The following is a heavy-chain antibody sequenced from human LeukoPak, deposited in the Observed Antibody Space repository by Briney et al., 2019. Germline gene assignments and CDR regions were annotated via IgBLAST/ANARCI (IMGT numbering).Heavy chain of an antibody. Sequence: GGSLRLSCAASGFTFSSYFWMHWVRQAPGKGLVWVSRIKSDGSRSTYADSLKGRFTISRDSAKNSLYLQMNTLRAEDTAVYYCVRDLDLGGYSSFEYWGQGTLVTVSS. D-gene: IGHD4-23*01. V-gene: IGHV3-74*01. CDR1: GFTFSSYFW. J-gene: IGHJ4*02. CDR3: VRDLDLGGYSSFEY. CDR2: IKSDGSRS.